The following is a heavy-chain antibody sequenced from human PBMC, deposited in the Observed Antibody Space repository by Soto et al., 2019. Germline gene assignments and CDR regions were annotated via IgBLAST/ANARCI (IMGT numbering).Heavy chain of an antibody. V-gene: IGHV3-72*01. D-gene: IGHD1-26*01. CDR2: TRNKANSYTT. CDR1: GFTFSDHY. CDR3: ATRIIVGATMSDY. Sequence: GGSLRLSCAASGFTFSDHYMDWVRQAPGKGLEWVGRTRNKANSYTTEYAASVKGRFTISRDDSKNSLYLQMNSLKTEDTAVYYCATRIIVGATMSDYWGQGTLVTVSS. J-gene: IGHJ4*02.